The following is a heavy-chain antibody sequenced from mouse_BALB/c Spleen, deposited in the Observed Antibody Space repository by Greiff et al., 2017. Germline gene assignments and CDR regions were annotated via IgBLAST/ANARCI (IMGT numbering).Heavy chain of an antibody. V-gene: IGHV5-17*02. CDR1: GFTFSSFG. Sequence: EVQLVESGGGLVQPGGSRKLSCAASGFTFSSFGMHWVRQAPEKGLEWVAYISSGSSTIYYADTVKGRFTISRDNPKNTLFLQMTSLRSEDTAMYYCATFNAVVEEGFAYWGQGTLVTVSA. CDR2: ISSGSSTI. CDR3: ATFNAVVEEGFAY. D-gene: IGHD1-1*01. J-gene: IGHJ3*01.